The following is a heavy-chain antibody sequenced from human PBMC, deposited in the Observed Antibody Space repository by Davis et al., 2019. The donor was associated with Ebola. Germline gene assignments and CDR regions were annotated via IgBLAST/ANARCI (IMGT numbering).Heavy chain of an antibody. CDR1: GGSFSGYY. J-gene: IGHJ6*02. D-gene: IGHD3-3*01. CDR2: INHSGST. Sequence: SETLSLTCVVYGGSFSGYYWSWIRQPPGKGLEWIGEINHSGSTNYNPSLKSRVTISVDTSKNQFSLKLSSVTAADTAVYYCARQPGVVTEDQTYYYYYGMDVWGQGTTVTVSS. V-gene: IGHV4-34*01. CDR3: ARQPGVVTEDQTYYYYYGMDV.